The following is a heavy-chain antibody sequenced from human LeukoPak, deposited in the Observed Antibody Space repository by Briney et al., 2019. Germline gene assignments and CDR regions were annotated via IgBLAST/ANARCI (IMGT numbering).Heavy chain of an antibody. J-gene: IGHJ2*01. Sequence: SETLSLTCTVSGGSISSGGYYWSWIRQHPGKGLEWIGYIYDSGSTYYNPSLKSRVTISVDTSKNQFSLKLSSVTAADTAVYYCAREGTGGYSYGRKGYFDLWGRGTLVTVSS. D-gene: IGHD5-18*01. V-gene: IGHV4-31*03. CDR2: IYDSGST. CDR3: AREGTGGYSYGRKGYFDL. CDR1: GGSISSGGYY.